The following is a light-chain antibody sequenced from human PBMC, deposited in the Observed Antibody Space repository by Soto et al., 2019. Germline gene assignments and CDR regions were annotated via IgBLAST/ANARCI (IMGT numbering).Light chain of an antibody. V-gene: IGLV2-14*01. CDR3: NSYTSSTTYV. J-gene: IGLJ1*01. CDR1: SSDVGGYNY. Sequence: QSVLTQPASVSGSSGQSITISCTGTSSDVGGYNYVSWYQQHPGKAPKLIIYQVNNRPSGVSNRFSASKSGNTASLTISGLQAEDEADYYCNSYTSSTTYVFGTGTKVTVL. CDR2: QVN.